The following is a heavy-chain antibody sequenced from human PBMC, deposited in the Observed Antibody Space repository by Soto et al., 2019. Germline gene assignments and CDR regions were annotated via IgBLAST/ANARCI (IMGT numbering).Heavy chain of an antibody. Sequence: QVQLVESGGGLVKPGGSLRLSCAASGFTFSDYSMSWIRQAPGKGLECVSYIRGSRSYTNYADSVKGRFTISRDNAKNSLYLQMNSLGVEDTAVYYCARGEGGVYYWGPGTLVTVSS. J-gene: IGHJ4*02. CDR1: GFTFSDYS. D-gene: IGHD3-16*01. CDR3: ARGEGGVYY. V-gene: IGHV3-11*05. CDR2: IRGSRSYT.